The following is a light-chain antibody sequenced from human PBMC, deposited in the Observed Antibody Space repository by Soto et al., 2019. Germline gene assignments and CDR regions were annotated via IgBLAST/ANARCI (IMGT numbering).Light chain of an antibody. CDR1: QSVNSN. J-gene: IGKJ2*01. Sequence: EIVMTQSPATLSVSPGQRATLSCRASQSVNSNLAWYQQRPGQAPRLLIFDASTRATGIPARFSGSGSGTEFTFTLSSLQSEDFAVYYCQQYNNWPPTTFGQGTKLQIK. CDR2: DAS. V-gene: IGKV3-15*01. CDR3: QQYNNWPPTT.